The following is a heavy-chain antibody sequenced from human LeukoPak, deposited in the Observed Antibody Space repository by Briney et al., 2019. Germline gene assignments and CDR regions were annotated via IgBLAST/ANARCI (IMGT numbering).Heavy chain of an antibody. CDR3: AREYSSSSIYSYYYKDV. V-gene: IGHV4-61*02. CDR2: IYTSGST. D-gene: IGHD6-6*01. J-gene: IGHJ6*03. CDR1: GGSISSGSYY. Sequence: SETLSLTCTVSGGSISSGSYYWSWIRQPAGKGLEWIARIYTSGSTNYNPSLKSRVTISVDTSKNQFSLKLSSVTAADTAVYYCAREYSSSSIYSYYYKDVWGKGTTVTASS.